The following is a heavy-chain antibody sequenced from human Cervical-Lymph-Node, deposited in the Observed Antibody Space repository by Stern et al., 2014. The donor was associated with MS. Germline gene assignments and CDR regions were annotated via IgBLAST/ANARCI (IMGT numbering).Heavy chain of an antibody. Sequence: VQLVQSGGGLVKPGGSLRLSCAASGFTFSSYSMNWVRQAPGKGLEWVSSISSSSSYIYYADSVKGRFTISRDNAKNSLYLQMNSLRAEDTAVYYCARDNSSWYAIDYWGQGTLVTVSS. J-gene: IGHJ4*02. CDR2: ISSSSSYI. V-gene: IGHV3-21*01. CDR1: GFTFSSYS. CDR3: ARDNSSWYAIDY. D-gene: IGHD6-13*01.